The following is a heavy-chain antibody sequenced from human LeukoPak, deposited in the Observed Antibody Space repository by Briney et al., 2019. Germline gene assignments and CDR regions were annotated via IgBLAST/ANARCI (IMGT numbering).Heavy chain of an antibody. CDR3: ARARGRWFGVPGAY. CDR1: GYTFTGSY. V-gene: IGHV1-2*02. Sequence: GDSVKASCKASGYTFTGSYMHWVRQAPGQGLEWMGWINPNSGGTNYAQKFQGRVAMTRDTSISTAYMELSRLRSDDTAVYYCARARGRWFGVPGAYWGQGTLVTVSS. D-gene: IGHD3-10*01. J-gene: IGHJ4*02. CDR2: INPNSGGT.